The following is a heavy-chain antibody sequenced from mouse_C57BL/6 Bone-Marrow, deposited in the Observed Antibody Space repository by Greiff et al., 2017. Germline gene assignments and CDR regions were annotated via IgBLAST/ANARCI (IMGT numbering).Heavy chain of an antibody. D-gene: IGHD6-1*01. CDR2: IDPRDGDT. CDR3: NCCVSADDMDY. CDR1: GYTFTGYC. J-gene: IGHJ2*01. V-gene: IGHV14-2*01. Sequence: VQLQQSGAELAKPGASVKLSCTASGYTFTGYCIHWVKQRTEQGLEWIGGIDPRDGDTKYDPKFKDKATITADTSSNTAYLQLSSLTSEDSAVYDCNCCVSADDMDYWGQGTTLTVSS.